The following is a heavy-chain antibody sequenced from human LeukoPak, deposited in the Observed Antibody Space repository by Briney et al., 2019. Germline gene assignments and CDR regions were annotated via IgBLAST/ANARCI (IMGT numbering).Heavy chain of an antibody. CDR3: AKPSNLYDFWSGYA. CDR1: GFTFSSYA. J-gene: IGHJ4*02. D-gene: IGHD3-3*01. V-gene: IGHV3-30-3*01. Sequence: GGSLRLSCAASGFTFSSYAMHWVRQAPGKGLEWVAVISYDGSNKYYADSVKGRFTISRDNSKNTLYLQMNSLRAEDTAVYYCAKPSNLYDFWSGYAWGQGTLVTVSS. CDR2: ISYDGSNK.